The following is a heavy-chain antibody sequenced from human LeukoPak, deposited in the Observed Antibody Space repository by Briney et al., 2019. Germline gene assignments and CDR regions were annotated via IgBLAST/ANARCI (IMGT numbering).Heavy chain of an antibody. D-gene: IGHD1-14*01. CDR3: ARGTGYGVFDY. Sequence: GGSLRLSCATSTFTFSTYWMHWVRQAPGKGLVWVSRINHDGSTTSYADSVKGRFTISRDNAKNTLYLQMNSLRAEDTAVYFCARGTGYGVFDYWGQGTLATVPS. CDR2: INHDGSTT. J-gene: IGHJ4*02. V-gene: IGHV3-74*01. CDR1: TFTFSTYW.